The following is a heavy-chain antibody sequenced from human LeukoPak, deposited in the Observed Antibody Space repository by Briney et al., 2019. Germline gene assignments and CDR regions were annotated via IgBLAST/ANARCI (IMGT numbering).Heavy chain of an antibody. CDR3: ARDSFPYDFWSGYGPHY. Sequence: GASVKVSCKASGYTFTGYYMHWVRQAPGQGLEWMGRINPNSGGTNYAQKFQGRVTMTRDTSISTAYMELSRLRSDDTAVYYCARDSFPYDFWSGYGPHYWGQGTLVTVSS. J-gene: IGHJ4*02. CDR1: GYTFTGYY. V-gene: IGHV1-2*06. D-gene: IGHD3-3*01. CDR2: INPNSGGT.